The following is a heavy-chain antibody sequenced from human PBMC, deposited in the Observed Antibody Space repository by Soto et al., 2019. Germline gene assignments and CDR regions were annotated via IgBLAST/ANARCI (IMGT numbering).Heavy chain of an antibody. CDR3: AREEYRQLDH. CDR2: ISTNSGHT. Sequence: QVQLVQSGAEVKKPGASVKVSCKASGYTFTNYGISWVRQAPGQGLEWMGWISTNSGHTDYAQNLRGRGTMTTDTSTTTAYMDLRILRSDDTAVYYCAREEYRQLDHWGHGTLVTVSS. CDR1: GYTFTNYG. J-gene: IGHJ4*03. V-gene: IGHV1-18*04. D-gene: IGHD1-1*01.